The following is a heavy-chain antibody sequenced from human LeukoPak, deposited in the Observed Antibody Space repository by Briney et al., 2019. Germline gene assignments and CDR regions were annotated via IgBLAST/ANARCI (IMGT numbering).Heavy chain of an antibody. J-gene: IGHJ4*02. CDR2: IWYDGSNK. Sequence: GGSLRLSCAASGFTFSSYGMHWVRQAPGKGLEWVAVIWYDGSNKYYADSVKGRFTISRDNSKNTLYLRMNSLRAGDTAVYYCAKDPSMTAAGASHWFDYWGQGTLVTVSS. CDR1: GFTFSSYG. CDR3: AKDPSMTAAGASHWFDY. V-gene: IGHV3-33*06. D-gene: IGHD6-13*01.